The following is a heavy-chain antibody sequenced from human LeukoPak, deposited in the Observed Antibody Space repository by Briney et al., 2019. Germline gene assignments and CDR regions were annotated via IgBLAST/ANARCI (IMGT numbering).Heavy chain of an antibody. Sequence: GGSLRLSCAAPGFTFSSYWMSWVRQAPGKGLEWVANIKQDGSEKYYVDSVKGRFTICRDNAKNSLYLQMNSLRAEDTAVYYCARDRYGGPDNYYYYYGMDVWGQGTTVTVSS. J-gene: IGHJ6*02. V-gene: IGHV3-7*01. CDR2: IKQDGSEK. D-gene: IGHD1-26*01. CDR3: ARDRYGGPDNYYYYYGMDV. CDR1: GFTFSSYW.